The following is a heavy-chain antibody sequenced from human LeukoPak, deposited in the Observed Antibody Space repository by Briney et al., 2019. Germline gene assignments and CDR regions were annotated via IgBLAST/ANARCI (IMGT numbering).Heavy chain of an antibody. V-gene: IGHV4-39*07. Sequence: SETLSLTCTVSGGSISSSSYYWGWIRQPPGKGLEWIGSIYHSGSTYYNPSLKSRVNISIDTSKNQFSLKLSSVTAADTAMYYCARAARYYYDSSGYVDYWGQGTLVTVSS. CDR1: GGSISSSSYY. J-gene: IGHJ4*02. CDR3: ARAARYYYDSSGYVDY. CDR2: IYHSGST. D-gene: IGHD3-22*01.